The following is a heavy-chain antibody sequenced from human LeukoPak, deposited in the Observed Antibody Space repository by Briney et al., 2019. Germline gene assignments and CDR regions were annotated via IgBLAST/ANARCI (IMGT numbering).Heavy chain of an antibody. J-gene: IGHJ5*02. D-gene: IGHD1-1*01. CDR1: GGSLSDYY. CDR3: ARHNEMAGFDP. CDR2: INYIGSI. V-gene: IGHV4-59*08. Sequence: SETLSLTCTVSGGSLSDYYWTWIRQSPGKGLEWIGYINYIGSISYNPSLKRRVTISVDTSKNQFSLKLTSVSAADTAVYYCARHNEMAGFDPWGQGTLVTVSS.